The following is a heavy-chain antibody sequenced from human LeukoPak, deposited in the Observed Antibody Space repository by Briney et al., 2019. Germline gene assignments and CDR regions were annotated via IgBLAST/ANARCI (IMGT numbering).Heavy chain of an antibody. CDR3: AREGGNYYDSSGPFDY. Sequence: GGSLRLSCAASGFTLSSYSMNWVRQAPGKGLEWVSSISSSSSYIYYADSVKGRFTISRDNAKNSLYLQMNSLRAEDTAVYYCAREGGNYYDSSGPFDYWGQGTLVTVSS. J-gene: IGHJ4*02. CDR2: ISSSSSYI. D-gene: IGHD3-22*01. V-gene: IGHV3-21*01. CDR1: GFTLSSYS.